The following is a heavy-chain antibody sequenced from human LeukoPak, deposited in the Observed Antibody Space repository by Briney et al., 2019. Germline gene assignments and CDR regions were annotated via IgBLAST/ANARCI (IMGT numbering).Heavy chain of an antibody. CDR1: GFTFSSYA. CDR2: ISGNGGSA. Sequence: GGSLRLSCAASGFTFSSYAMSWVRQAPGKGLEWVSIISGNGGSAYHADSVKGRFTISRDNSKNMLYLQMNSLSAGDTAVYYCAKVRITMVRGGGDYWGQGTLVTVSS. V-gene: IGHV3-23*01. D-gene: IGHD3-10*01. CDR3: AKVRITMVRGGGDY. J-gene: IGHJ4*02.